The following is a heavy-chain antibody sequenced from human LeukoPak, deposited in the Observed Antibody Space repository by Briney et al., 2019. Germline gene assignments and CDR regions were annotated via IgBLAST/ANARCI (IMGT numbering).Heavy chain of an antibody. CDR1: GFTFSSYA. J-gene: IGHJ4*02. Sequence: GGSLRLSCAASGFTFSSYAMSWVRQALGKGLEWVANIKYDGNEEYYVDSVKGRFTISRDNAKNSLYLQLNSLRVEDTAVYYCKSGGAAPGSFDYWGQGTLVTVSP. D-gene: IGHD1-1*01. CDR2: IKYDGNEE. CDR3: KSGGAAPGSFDY. V-gene: IGHV3-7*01.